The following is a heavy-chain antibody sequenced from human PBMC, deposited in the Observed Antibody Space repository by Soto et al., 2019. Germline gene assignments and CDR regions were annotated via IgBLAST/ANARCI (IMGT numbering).Heavy chain of an antibody. CDR1: GGSFSGYY. CDR2: INHSGST. Sequence: SETLSLTCAVYGGSFSGYYWSWIRQPPGKGLEWIGEINHSGSTNYNPSLKSRVTISVDTSKNQFSLKLSFVTAADTAVYYCARANIAVLDVWGQGTTVTVSS. J-gene: IGHJ6*02. D-gene: IGHD6-19*01. CDR3: ARANIAVLDV. V-gene: IGHV4-34*01.